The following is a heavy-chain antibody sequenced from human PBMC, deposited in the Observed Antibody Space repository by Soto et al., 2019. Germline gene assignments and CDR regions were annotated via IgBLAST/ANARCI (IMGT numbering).Heavy chain of an antibody. J-gene: IGHJ6*02. V-gene: IGHV1-46*01. D-gene: IGHD2-8*01. CDR2: IIPTTGLT. CDR3: ARALRNGYFYGMDI. Sequence: ASVKVSCKASGYAFSNNFMHWVRQAPAQGLEWMGVIIPTTGLTSNAQKFQGRITMTSDTSSSTAYMELSSLRSEDTAVYYCARALRNGYFYGMDIWGQGTTVTVSS. CDR1: GYAFSNNF.